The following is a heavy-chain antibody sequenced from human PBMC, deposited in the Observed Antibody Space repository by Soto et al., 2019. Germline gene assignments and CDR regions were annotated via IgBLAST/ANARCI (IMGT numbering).Heavy chain of an antibody. V-gene: IGHV1-3*01. CDR1: LYTFRNFA. CDR2: INAGNGNT. D-gene: IGHD2-21*01. J-gene: IGHJ3*02. CDR3: EHTDVARGVFDI. Sequence: ASVXVSFKSALYTFRNFAMQFFLQAPGQSLDWMGWINAGNGNTHYSHKIQGRVTLTRDTSASTAYMELSSLRSEDTAVYYCEHTDVARGVFDIWGQGTLVNV.